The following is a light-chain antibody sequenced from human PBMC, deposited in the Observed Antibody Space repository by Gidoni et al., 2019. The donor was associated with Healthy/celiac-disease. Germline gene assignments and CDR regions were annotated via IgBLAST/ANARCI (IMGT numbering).Light chain of an antibody. CDR1: QSVSSNY. V-gene: IGKV3-20*01. CDR2: GAS. Sequence: EIVLTPSPGTLSLSPGERATLSCRASQSVSSNYLAWYQQKHGQAPRILIYGASSRATGIPDRFSGSVSGTEFTLTISRLEPEDFAVYYCQQYGSSPITFGQGTRLEIK. J-gene: IGKJ5*01. CDR3: QQYGSSPIT.